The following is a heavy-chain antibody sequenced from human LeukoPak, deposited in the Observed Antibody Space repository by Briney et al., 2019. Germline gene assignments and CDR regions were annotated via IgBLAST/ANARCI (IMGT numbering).Heavy chain of an antibody. CDR3: ARLVVGYCSGGSCYGAFDI. J-gene: IGHJ3*02. Sequence: SETLSLTCTVSGGSISSYYCSWIRQPAGKGLEWIGRIYTSGSTNYNPSLKSRVTISVDTSKNQFSLKLSSVTAADTAVYYCARLVVGYCSGGSCYGAFDIWGQGTMVTVSS. D-gene: IGHD2-15*01. CDR1: GGSISSYY. CDR2: IYTSGST. V-gene: IGHV4-4*07.